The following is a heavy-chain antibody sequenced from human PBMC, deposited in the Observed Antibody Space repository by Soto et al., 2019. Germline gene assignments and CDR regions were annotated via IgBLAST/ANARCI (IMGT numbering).Heavy chain of an antibody. J-gene: IGHJ4*02. V-gene: IGHV1-24*01. Sequence: ASVKVSCKVSGYNLTELSMHWVRQAPGKGLEWMGGFDPEDGETIYAQKFQGRVTMTEDTSTDTAYMEMGSLRSEDTAVYYCATVYSSSWYQGEYYFDYWGQGTLVTVSS. CDR2: FDPEDGET. CDR3: ATVYSSSWYQGEYYFDY. D-gene: IGHD6-13*01. CDR1: GYNLTELS.